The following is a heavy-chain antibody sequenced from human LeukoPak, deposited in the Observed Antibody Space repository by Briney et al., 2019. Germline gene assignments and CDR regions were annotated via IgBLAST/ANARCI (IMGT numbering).Heavy chain of an antibody. CDR2: ISSSSSYI. V-gene: IGHV3-21*01. Sequence: GGSLRLSCGASGFTFSNYNMNWVRQAPGKGLECVSSISSSSSYIYYADSVKGRFTISRDNAKNSLYLQMNSLRAEDTAVYYCARDLVPGGGNWFDPWGQGTLVTVSS. CDR1: GFTFSNYN. J-gene: IGHJ5*02. D-gene: IGHD6-25*01. CDR3: ARDLVPGGGNWFDP.